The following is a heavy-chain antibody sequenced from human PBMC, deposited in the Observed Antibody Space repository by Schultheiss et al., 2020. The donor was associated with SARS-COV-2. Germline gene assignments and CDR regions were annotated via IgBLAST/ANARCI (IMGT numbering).Heavy chain of an antibody. CDR3: AREVVAALFDY. Sequence: ASVKVSCKASGYTFTSYGISWVRQAPGQGLEWMGWISAYNGNTNYAQKFQGRVTMTTDTSTSTAYMEVRSLRSDDTAVYYCAREVVAALFDYWGQGTLVTVSS. J-gene: IGHJ4*02. CDR2: ISAYNGNT. V-gene: IGHV1-18*04. D-gene: IGHD5-12*01. CDR1: GYTFTSYG.